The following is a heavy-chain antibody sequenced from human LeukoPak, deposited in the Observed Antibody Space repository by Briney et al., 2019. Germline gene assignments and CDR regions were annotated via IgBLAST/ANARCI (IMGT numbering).Heavy chain of an antibody. V-gene: IGHV5-51*01. D-gene: IGHD3-22*01. CDR3: ARWGTYYYDSSGYYSYYFDY. J-gene: IGHJ4*02. CDR1: GYSFTSYW. CDR2: IYPGDSDT. Sequence: GESLKISCKGSGYSFTSYWIGWVRQMPGKGLEWMGIIYPGDSDTRYSPSFQGQVTISADKSISTAYLQWSSLKASDTAMYYCARWGTYYYDSSGYYSYYFDYRGQGTLVTVSS.